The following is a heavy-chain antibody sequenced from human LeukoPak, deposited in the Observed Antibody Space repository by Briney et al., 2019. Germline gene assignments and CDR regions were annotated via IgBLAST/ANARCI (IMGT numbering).Heavy chain of an antibody. D-gene: IGHD2-2*01. Sequence: ASGKVSCKASGYTFNSYGISWVRPARGQGLEWMGWISAYDGNTNFAQEFQGRVTLTTDTFTSTAYMALRSLRSDDTAVYYCARDRSCSTTSCGKLGWFDPWGQGSLVTVSS. CDR1: GYTFNSYG. V-gene: IGHV1-18*01. J-gene: IGHJ5*02. CDR3: ARDRSCSTTSCGKLGWFDP. CDR2: ISAYDGNT.